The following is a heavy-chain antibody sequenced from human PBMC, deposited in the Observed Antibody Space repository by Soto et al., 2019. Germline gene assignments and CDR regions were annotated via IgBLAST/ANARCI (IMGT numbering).Heavy chain of an antibody. CDR2: IYWDDDE. D-gene: IGHD5-18*01. Sequence: QITLKESGPTLVKPTPTLTLTCTFSGFSLTTRGVGVGWIRQPPGKALEWLALIYWDDDEGYSPSLKSRLTITKDTSKNQLGLTMPNIDPVDTSTYYCAHRPRGYSYHFDYWGQGTLVTVSS. V-gene: IGHV2-5*02. CDR1: GFSLTTRGVG. CDR3: AHRPRGYSYHFDY. J-gene: IGHJ4*02.